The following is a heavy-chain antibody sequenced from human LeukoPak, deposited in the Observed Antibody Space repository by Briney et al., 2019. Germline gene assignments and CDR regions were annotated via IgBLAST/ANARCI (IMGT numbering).Heavy chain of an antibody. CDR1: GYTLTELS. D-gene: IGHD6-13*01. J-gene: IGHJ4*02. CDR3: ARGNRLIAAAGTTYGY. Sequence: VASVKVSCKVSGYTLTELSMHWVRQAPGQGLEWMGIINPSGGSTSYAQKFQGRVTMTRDTSTSTVYMELSSLRSEDTAVYYCARGNRLIAAAGTTYGYWGQGTLVTVSS. CDR2: INPSGGST. V-gene: IGHV1-46*01.